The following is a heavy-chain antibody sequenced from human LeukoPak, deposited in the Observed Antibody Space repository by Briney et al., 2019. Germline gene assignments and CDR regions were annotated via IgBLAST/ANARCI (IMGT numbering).Heavy chain of an antibody. J-gene: IGHJ4*02. Sequence: GGSLRLSCAASGVTFSSYEMNWVRQAPGKGLEWVSYISSSGSTIYYADSVKGRFTISRDNAKNSLYLQMNSLRADDTAAYYCARDGYYYDSSGYYSYYFDYWGQGTLVTVSS. V-gene: IGHV3-48*03. CDR1: GVTFSSYE. CDR3: ARDGYYYDSSGYYSYYFDY. D-gene: IGHD3-22*01. CDR2: ISSSGSTI.